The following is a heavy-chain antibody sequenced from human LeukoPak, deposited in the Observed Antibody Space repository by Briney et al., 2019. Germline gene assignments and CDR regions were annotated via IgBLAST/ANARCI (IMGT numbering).Heavy chain of an antibody. D-gene: IGHD3-3*01. V-gene: IGHV3-49*03. CDR3: TLIHVSTNSILT. J-gene: IGHJ5*02. Sequence: GGSLRLSCTASGFTFGDYAMSWFRQAPGKGLEWVGFIRSKAYGGTTEYAASVKGRFTISRDDSKSIAYLQMNSLKTEDTAVYYCTLIHVSTNSILTWGQGTLVTVSS. CDR1: GFTFGDYA. CDR2: IRSKAYGGTT.